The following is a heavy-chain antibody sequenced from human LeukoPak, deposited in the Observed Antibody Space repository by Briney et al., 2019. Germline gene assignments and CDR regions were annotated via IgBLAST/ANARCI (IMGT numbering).Heavy chain of an antibody. CDR2: IKSKTDGGTA. CDR3: TTRRNYYGSGCPPDDC. Sequence: GGSLRLSCEASGFTFSNAWINWVRQAPGKGLEWVGRIKSKTDGGTADYAAPVKGRFTISRDDSKNTLYLQMNSLKTDDTAVYYCTTRRNYYGSGCPPDDCWGQGTLVTVSS. J-gene: IGHJ4*01. D-gene: IGHD3-10*01. CDR1: GFTFSNAW. V-gene: IGHV3-15*01.